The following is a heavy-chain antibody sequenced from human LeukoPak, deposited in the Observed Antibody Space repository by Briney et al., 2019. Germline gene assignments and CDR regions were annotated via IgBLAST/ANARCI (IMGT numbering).Heavy chain of an antibody. V-gene: IGHV1-8*01. CDR1: GYTFTSYD. Sequence: GASVKVSCKASGYTFTSYDINWMRQATGQGLEWMGWMNPNSGNTGYAQKFQGRVTMTRNTSISTAYMELSSLRSEDTAVYYCARAPQVGQYYYYYYMDVWGKGTTVTVSS. D-gene: IGHD1-26*01. CDR3: ARAPQVGQYYYYYYMDV. CDR2: MNPNSGNT. J-gene: IGHJ6*03.